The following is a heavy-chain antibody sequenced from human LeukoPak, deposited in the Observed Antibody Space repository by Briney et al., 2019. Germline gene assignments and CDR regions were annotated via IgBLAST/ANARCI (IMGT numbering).Heavy chain of an antibody. V-gene: IGHV4-59*01. D-gene: IGHD6-19*01. CDR1: GGSISSYY. CDR3: ARGKGSGWTFDY. Sequence: SETLSLTCTVSGGSISSYYWSWVRQPPGKGLEWIGYIYYSGSTNYNPSLKSRVTMSVDTSKNQFSLKLSSVTAADTAVYYCARGKGSGWTFDYWGQGTLVTVSS. J-gene: IGHJ4*02. CDR2: IYYSGST.